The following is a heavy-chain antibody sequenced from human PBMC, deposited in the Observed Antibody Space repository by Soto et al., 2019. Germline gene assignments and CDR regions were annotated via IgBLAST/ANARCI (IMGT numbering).Heavy chain of an antibody. Sequence: ASVKVSCKASGYTFTSYYMHWVRQAPGQGLEWMGWISAYNGNTNYAQKLQGRVTMTTDTSTSTAYMELRSLRSDDTAVYYCARVSSMIVASDYWGQGTLVTVSS. V-gene: IGHV1-18*04. J-gene: IGHJ4*02. CDR3: ARVSSMIVASDY. D-gene: IGHD3-22*01. CDR2: ISAYNGNT. CDR1: GYTFTSYY.